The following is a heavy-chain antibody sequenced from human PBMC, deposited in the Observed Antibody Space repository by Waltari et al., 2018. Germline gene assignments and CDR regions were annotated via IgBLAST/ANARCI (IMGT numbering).Heavy chain of an antibody. CDR1: GGSISSGDYY. D-gene: IGHD5-12*01. CDR3: ARAQYRGYDYYFDY. CDR2: SHYSGGA. Sequence: QVQLQESGPGLVKPSQTLSLTCTVSGGSISSGDYYWSWIRQHPGKGLEWIGYSHYSGGAYYNPSLKSLVTISVDTSKNQFSLKLSSVTAADTAVYYCARAQYRGYDYYFDYWGQGTLVTVSS. V-gene: IGHV4-31*01. J-gene: IGHJ4*02.